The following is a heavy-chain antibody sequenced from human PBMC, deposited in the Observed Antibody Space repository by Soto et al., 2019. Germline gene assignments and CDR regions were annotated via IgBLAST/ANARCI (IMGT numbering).Heavy chain of an antibody. J-gene: IGHJ5*02. D-gene: IGHD6-13*01. V-gene: IGHV4-4*07. CDR1: GGSISSYY. Sequence: QVQLQESGPGLVKPSETLSLTCTVSGGSISSYYWSWIRQPAGKGLEWIGRIYTSGSTNYNPSLKGRVTMSVDTSKNQFSLKLSSVTAADTAVYYCARDRGIAAAASNWFDPWGQGTLVTVSS. CDR3: ARDRGIAAAASNWFDP. CDR2: IYTSGST.